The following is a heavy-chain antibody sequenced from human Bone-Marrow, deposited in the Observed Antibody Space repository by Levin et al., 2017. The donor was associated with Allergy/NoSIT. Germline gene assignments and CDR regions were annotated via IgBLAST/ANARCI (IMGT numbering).Heavy chain of an antibody. CDR3: VRGIIGDVRVAHKEAFDI. CDR2: ISSRNTTI. J-gene: IGHJ3*02. CDR1: GFSFSSYE. Sequence: GESLKISCAASGFSFSSYEMNWVRQAPGKGLEWVSYISSRNTTIYYADSVKGRFTISRDNAENSLYLQVSSLRAEDTAVYHCVRGIIGDVRVAHKEAFDIWGQGTMVTVSS. D-gene: IGHD2/OR15-2a*01. V-gene: IGHV3-48*03.